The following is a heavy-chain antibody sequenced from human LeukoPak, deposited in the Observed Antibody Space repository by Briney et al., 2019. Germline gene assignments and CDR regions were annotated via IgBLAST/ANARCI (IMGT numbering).Heavy chain of an antibody. CDR2: IYPGDSDT. CDR1: GYSFTSYW. V-gene: IGHV5-51*01. CDR3: ARPPAELVGATMGAS. Sequence: GESLKISCKVSGYSFTSYWIGWVRQMPGKGLEWMGIIYPGDSDTRYSPSFQGQVTISADKSISTAYLQWSSLRASDTAMYYCARPPAELVGATMGASWGQGTLVTVSS. J-gene: IGHJ4*02. D-gene: IGHD1-26*01.